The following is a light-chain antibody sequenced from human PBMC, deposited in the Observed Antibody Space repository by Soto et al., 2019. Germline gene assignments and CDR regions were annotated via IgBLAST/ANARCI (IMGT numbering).Light chain of an antibody. CDR2: GNS. CDR1: SSNIGAGYD. Sequence: QSVRTQPPSVSGAPGQRVTISCTGSSSNIGAGYDVHWYQQLPGTAPKLLIYGNSNRPSGVPDRFSGSKSGTSASLAITGLQAEDEADYYCQSYASSLSGSVFGGGTKLTVL. J-gene: IGLJ3*02. V-gene: IGLV1-40*01. CDR3: QSYASSLSGSV.